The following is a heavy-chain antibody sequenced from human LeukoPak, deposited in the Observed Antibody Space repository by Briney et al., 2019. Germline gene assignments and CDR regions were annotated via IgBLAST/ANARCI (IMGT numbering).Heavy chain of an antibody. CDR3: ARVSGSGSLYYYYGMDV. J-gene: IGHJ6*02. CDR1: GGSISSYY. V-gene: IGHV4-59*01. Sequence: SGTLSLTCTVSGGSISSYYWSWIRQPPGKGLEWIGYIYYSGSTNYNPSLKSRVTISVDTSKNQFSLKLSSVTAADTAVYYCARVSGSGSLYYYYGMDVWGQGTTVTASS. D-gene: IGHD3-10*01. CDR2: IYYSGST.